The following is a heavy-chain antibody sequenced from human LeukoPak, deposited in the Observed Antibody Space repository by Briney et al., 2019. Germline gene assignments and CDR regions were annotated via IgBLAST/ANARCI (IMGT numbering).Heavy chain of an antibody. CDR2: ISYDGSNK. D-gene: IGHD3-10*01. V-gene: IGHV3-30*04. J-gene: IGHJ4*02. CDR1: GFTFSSYA. Sequence: PGRSLRLSCAASGFTFSSYAMHWVRQAPGKGLEWVAVISYDGSNKYYADSVKGQFTISRDNSKNTLYLQMNSLRAEDTAVYYCARDSDGSGRFDYWGQGTLVTVSS. CDR3: ARDSDGSGRFDY.